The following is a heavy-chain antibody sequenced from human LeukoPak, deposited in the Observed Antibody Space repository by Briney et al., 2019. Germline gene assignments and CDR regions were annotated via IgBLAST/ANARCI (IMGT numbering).Heavy chain of an antibody. D-gene: IGHD2-8*01. CDR3: TRHPPYCTNGVCYFDY. Sequence: GGSLKLSCAASGFTFSGSAMHWVRQASGKGLEWVGRIRSKANSYSTAYAACGEGRFTISRDDSKNTAYLQMNSLKTEDTAVYYCTRHPPYCTNGVCYFDYWGQGTLVTVSS. CDR2: IRSKANSYST. V-gene: IGHV3-73*01. CDR1: GFTFSGSA. J-gene: IGHJ4*02.